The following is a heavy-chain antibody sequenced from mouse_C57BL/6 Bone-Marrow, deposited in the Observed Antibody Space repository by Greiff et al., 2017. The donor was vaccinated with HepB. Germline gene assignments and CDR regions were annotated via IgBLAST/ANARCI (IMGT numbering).Heavy chain of an antibody. V-gene: IGHV5-9-1*02. CDR1: GFTFSSYA. CDR3: TIDHYYGSRAVYFDY. Sequence: EVQGVESGEGLVKPGGSLKLSCAASGFTFSSYAMSWVRQTPEKRLEWVAYISSGGDYIYYADTVKGRFTISRDNARNTMYLQMSSLKSEDTAMYYFTIDHYYGSRAVYFDYWGQGTTLTVSS. J-gene: IGHJ2*01. D-gene: IGHD1-1*01. CDR2: ISSGGDYI.